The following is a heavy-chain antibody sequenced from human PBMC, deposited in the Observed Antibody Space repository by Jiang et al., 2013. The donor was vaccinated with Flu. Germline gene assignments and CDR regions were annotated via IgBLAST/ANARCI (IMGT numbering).Heavy chain of an antibody. CDR1: AYSFTEYA. CDR3: AREGYYFDTTGSPRSHGLDV. V-gene: IGHV7-4-1*02. CDR2: INTGTGDP. J-gene: IGHJ6*02. D-gene: IGHD3-22*01. Sequence: ELKKPGASVKVSCKASAYSFTEYALTWVRQAPGQGLQWMGWINTGTGDPTYAQAFTGRFVFSSDTSVSTAYLHISGLKPEDTAVYYCAREGYYFDTTGSPRSHGLDVWGQGTAVTVSS.